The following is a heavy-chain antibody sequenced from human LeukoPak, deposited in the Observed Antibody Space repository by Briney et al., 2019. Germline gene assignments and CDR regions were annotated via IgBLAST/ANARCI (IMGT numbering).Heavy chain of an antibody. CDR1: GYTFIDYY. CDR3: ARDQAYSQGDY. V-gene: IGHV1-2*02. J-gene: IGHJ4*02. CDR2: IYPSSGDT. D-gene: IGHD2-21*01. Sequence: ASVKVSCKASGYTFIDYYIHWVRQAPGQGLEWMGWIYPSSGDTNYAQKFQGRVTMTRDTSISTAYMELSRLRSDDTATYYCARDQAYSQGDYWGQGTLVTVSS.